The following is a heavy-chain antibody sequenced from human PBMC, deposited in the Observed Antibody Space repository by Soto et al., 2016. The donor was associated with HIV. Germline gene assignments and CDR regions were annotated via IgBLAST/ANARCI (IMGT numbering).Heavy chain of an antibody. Sequence: QVQLQQWGAGLLKPSETLSLTCAVYGGSFSGYYWSWIRQPPGKGLEWIGEINHSGSTNYNPSLKSRVTISVVTSKNQFSLKLSSVTAADTAVYYCARPSCTGVYRPVDVWGKGPRSPSPQ. CDR3: ARPSCTGVYRPVDV. CDR1: GGSFSGYY. D-gene: IGHD2-8*02. V-gene: IGHV4-34*01. CDR2: INHSGST. J-gene: IGHJ6*04.